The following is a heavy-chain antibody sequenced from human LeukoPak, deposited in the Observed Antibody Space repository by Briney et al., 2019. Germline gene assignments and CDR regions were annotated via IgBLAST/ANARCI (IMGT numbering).Heavy chain of an antibody. CDR2: IYNSGST. V-gene: IGHV4-59*01. Sequence: SETLSLTCTVSGGSISTYYWSWVRQPPGKGLEWIGYIYNSGSTNYNPSLKSRVTISVDTSKNQFSLKLSSVTAADTAVYYCARVGPYCSSTSCYDYWGQGTLVTVSS. CDR1: GGSISTYY. D-gene: IGHD2-2*01. CDR3: ARVGPYCSSTSCYDY. J-gene: IGHJ4*02.